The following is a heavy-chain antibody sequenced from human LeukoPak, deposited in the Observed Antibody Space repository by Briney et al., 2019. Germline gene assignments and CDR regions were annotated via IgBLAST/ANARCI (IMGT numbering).Heavy chain of an antibody. J-gene: IGHJ5*02. Sequence: SVKVSCKASGGTFSSYAISWVRQGPGQGLEWMGGIIPIFGTANYAQKFQGRVTITADESTSTAYMELSSLRSEDTAVYYCARVEGELRFLEGCWFDPWGQGTLVTVSS. CDR2: IIPIFGTA. V-gene: IGHV1-69*01. CDR3: ARVEGELRFLEGCWFDP. D-gene: IGHD3-3*01. CDR1: GGTFSSYA.